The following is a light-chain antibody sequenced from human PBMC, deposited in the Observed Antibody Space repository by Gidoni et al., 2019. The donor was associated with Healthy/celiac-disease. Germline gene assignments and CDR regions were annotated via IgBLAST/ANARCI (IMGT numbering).Light chain of an antibody. CDR3: NSRDSSGNPPYV. CDR2: GKN. CDR1: SLRSYY. J-gene: IGLJ1*01. V-gene: IGLV3-19*01. Sequence: SSKLTQDPAVSVALGQTVRITCQGDSLRSYYASWYQQKPGQAPVLVIYGKNNRPSGIPDRFSGSSSGNTASLTITGAQAEDEADYYCNSRDSSGNPPYVFGTGTKVTV.